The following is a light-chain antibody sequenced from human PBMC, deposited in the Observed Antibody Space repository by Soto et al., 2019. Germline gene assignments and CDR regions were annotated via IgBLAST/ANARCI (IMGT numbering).Light chain of an antibody. J-gene: IGKJ3*01. CDR3: QQYGNSPRIT. CDR2: GAS. V-gene: IGKV3-20*01. Sequence: EIVLTQSPGTLSLSPGERATLSCRASQSVSSSYLAWYQQKPGQAPRLLIYGASSRATGIPDRFSGSGSGTDLTLTISRLEAEDFAVYYCQQYGNSPRITFGPGTKVDIK. CDR1: QSVSSSY.